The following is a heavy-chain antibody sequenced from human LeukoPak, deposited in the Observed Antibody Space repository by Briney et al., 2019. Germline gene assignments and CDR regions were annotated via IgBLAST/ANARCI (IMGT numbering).Heavy chain of an antibody. J-gene: IGHJ4*02. V-gene: IGHV1-18*01. Sequence: ASVNVSCKASGYTFSTYGIIWVRQAPGQGLEWMGWISAYNSNINYAQKFQGRVTMTTDTSTSTAYMELRSQRSDDTAVYYCARGEGKPYYFDYWGQGTLVTVSS. CDR3: ARGEGKPYYFDY. CDR1: GYTFSTYG. CDR2: ISAYNSNI.